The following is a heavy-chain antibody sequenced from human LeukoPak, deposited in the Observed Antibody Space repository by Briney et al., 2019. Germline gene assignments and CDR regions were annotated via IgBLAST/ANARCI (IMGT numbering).Heavy chain of an antibody. D-gene: IGHD6-6*01. J-gene: IGHJ4*02. V-gene: IGHV3-21*01. CDR2: ISSSSSYI. CDR1: GFTFSSYS. CDR3: ASEGPLIAARKGIDY. Sequence: GGSLRLSCAASGFTFSSYSMNWVRQAPGKGLEWVSSISSSSSYIYYADSVKGRFTISRDSAKNSLYLQMNSLRAEDTAVYYCASEGPLIAARKGIDYWGQGTLVTVSS.